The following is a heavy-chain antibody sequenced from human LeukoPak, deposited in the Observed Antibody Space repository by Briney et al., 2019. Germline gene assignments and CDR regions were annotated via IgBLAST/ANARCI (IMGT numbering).Heavy chain of an antibody. CDR1: GFTISSYA. Sequence: GGSLRLSCAASGFTISSYAMSWVRQAPGKGLEWVSAINGNGGSTYYTDSVKGRFVISRDNSKNTLYLQMNSLRAEDTAVYYCAKGIDSRSLFDYWGQGTLVTVSS. V-gene: IGHV3-23*01. CDR2: INGNGGST. D-gene: IGHD6-6*01. CDR3: AKGIDSRSLFDY. J-gene: IGHJ4*02.